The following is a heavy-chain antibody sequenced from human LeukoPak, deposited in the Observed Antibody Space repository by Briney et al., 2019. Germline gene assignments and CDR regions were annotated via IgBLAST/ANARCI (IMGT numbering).Heavy chain of an antibody. D-gene: IGHD2-21*01. J-gene: IGHJ5*02. Sequence: GGSLRLSCAASGFAVNFNYMSWVRQTPGKGLEYVSVIYSDGTTFYTDSVKGRFTISRDNSKNTLYLQMNSLRADDTAVYYCARSPTVVVVIARDNWFDPWGQGTLVTVSS. V-gene: IGHV3-53*01. CDR3: ARSPTVVVVIARDNWFDP. CDR1: GFAVNFNY. CDR2: IYSDGTT.